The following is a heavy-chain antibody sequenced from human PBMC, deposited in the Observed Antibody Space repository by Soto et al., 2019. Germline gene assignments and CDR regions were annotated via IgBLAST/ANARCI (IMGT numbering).Heavy chain of an antibody. CDR1: GGTFSSYA. V-gene: IGHV1-69*13. D-gene: IGHD4-17*01. Sequence: SVKVSCKASGGTFSSYAISWVRQAPGQGLEWMGGTIPIFGTTTYAQEFQGRVTLFADESTSTAYMELSSLRSEDTAVYYCARVTVTNFDYWGQGTMVTVSS. CDR3: ARVTVTNFDY. CDR2: TIPIFGTT. J-gene: IGHJ4*02.